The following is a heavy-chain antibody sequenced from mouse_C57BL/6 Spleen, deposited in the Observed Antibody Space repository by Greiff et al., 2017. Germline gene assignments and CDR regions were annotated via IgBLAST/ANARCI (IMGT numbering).Heavy chain of an antibody. V-gene: IGHV1-85*01. CDR1: GYTFTSYD. Sequence: QVQLQQSGPELVKPGASVKLSCKASGYTFTSYDINWVKQRPGQGLEWIGVIHPRAGSTKYNEKFKGKATLTVDKSSSTAYMELHSLTSEDSAVYFCARAPDDGNCAMDYWGQGTSVTVSS. CDR2: IHPRAGST. D-gene: IGHD2-1*01. J-gene: IGHJ4*01. CDR3: ARAPDDGNCAMDY.